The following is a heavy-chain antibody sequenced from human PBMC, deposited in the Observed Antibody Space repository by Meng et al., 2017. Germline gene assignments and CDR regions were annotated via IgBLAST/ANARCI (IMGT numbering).Heavy chain of an antibody. D-gene: IGHD1-1*01. V-gene: IGHV4-39*07. CDR3: ARDPISERPDY. CDR1: GGSISSSTYY. CDR2: TYYSGST. Sequence: SETLSLTCTVSGGSISSSTYYWGWIRQPPEKGLEWIGSTYYSGSTYYNPSLKSRVTVSVDTSKNQYSLKLDSVTAADTAVYYCARDPISERPDYWGQGALVTVSS. J-gene: IGHJ4*02.